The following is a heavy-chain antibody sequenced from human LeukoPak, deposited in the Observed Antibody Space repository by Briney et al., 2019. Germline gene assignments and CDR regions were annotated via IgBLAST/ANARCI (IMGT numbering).Heavy chain of an antibody. CDR1: GYTFTGYY. CDR3: ARTYCSGGSCYPRYFQH. V-gene: IGHV1-2*02. J-gene: IGHJ1*01. Sequence: ASVKASCKASGYTFTGYYMHWVRQAPGQGLEWMGWINPNSGGTNYAQKFQGRVTMTRDTSISTAYMELSRLRSDDTAVYYCARTYCSGGSCYPRYFQHSGQGTLVTVSS. CDR2: INPNSGGT. D-gene: IGHD2-15*01.